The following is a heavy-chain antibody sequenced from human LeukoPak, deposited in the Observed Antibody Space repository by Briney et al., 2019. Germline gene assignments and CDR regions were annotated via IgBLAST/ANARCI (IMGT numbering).Heavy chain of an antibody. Sequence: SETLSLTCLVSSGSVSSYYWTWIRQPPWKGLEWMGYIYHTGSNNYSPSLKSRVTMYVDTSKNQLSLKLSSVTAADTAMYYCARARYTNSWYAVDIWGQGTMVTVSS. CDR1: SGSVSSYY. V-gene: IGHV4-59*08. CDR3: ARARYTNSWYAVDI. D-gene: IGHD6-13*01. CDR2: IYHTGSN. J-gene: IGHJ3*02.